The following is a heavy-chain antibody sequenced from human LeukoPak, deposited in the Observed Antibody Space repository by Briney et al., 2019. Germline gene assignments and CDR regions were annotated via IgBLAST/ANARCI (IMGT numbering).Heavy chain of an antibody. V-gene: IGHV4-59*01. Sequence: SETLSLTCTVSGGSISSYYWSWIRQPPGKGLEWIGYIYYSGGTNYNPSLKSRVTISVDTSKNQFSLKLSSVTAADTAVYYCARWGDGYIDYWGQGTLVTVSS. CDR1: GGSISSYY. D-gene: IGHD5-18*01. CDR3: ARWGDGYIDY. J-gene: IGHJ4*02. CDR2: IYYSGGT.